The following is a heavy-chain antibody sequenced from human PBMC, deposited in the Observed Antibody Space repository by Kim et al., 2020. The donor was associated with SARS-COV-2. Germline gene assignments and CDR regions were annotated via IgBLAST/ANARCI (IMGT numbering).Heavy chain of an antibody. CDR2: IYHSGST. V-gene: IGHV4-4*02. CDR1: GGSISSSNW. D-gene: IGHD5-12*01. Sequence: SETLSLTCAVSGGSISSSNWWSWVRQPPGKGLEWIGEIYHSGSTNYNPSLKSRVTISVDKSKNQFSLKLSSVTAADTAVYYCARDHGVASYSGYAYYYYGMDVWGQGTTVTVSS. CDR3: ARDHGVASYSGYAYYYYGMDV. J-gene: IGHJ6*02.